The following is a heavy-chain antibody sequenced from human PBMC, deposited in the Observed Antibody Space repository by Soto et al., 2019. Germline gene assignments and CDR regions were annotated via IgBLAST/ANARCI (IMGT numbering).Heavy chain of an antibody. Sequence: EMQLVESGGYLEKPGGSLRLSRAASGFTFSNAWMSWVRQAPGKGLEWVGHIKSKTDGGTTDYAAPVEGRFTISRDDSKNTLYLQMDSLKTEDTAMYYCTIRSGSYPFWGQGTLVTVSS. V-gene: IGHV3-15*01. D-gene: IGHD3-10*01. CDR1: GFTFSNAW. CDR2: IKSKTDGGTT. CDR3: TIRSGSYPF. J-gene: IGHJ4*02.